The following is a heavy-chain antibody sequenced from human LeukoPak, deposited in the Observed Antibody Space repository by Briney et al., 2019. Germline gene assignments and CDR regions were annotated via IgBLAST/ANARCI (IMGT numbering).Heavy chain of an antibody. D-gene: IGHD6-13*01. J-gene: IGHJ4*02. CDR2: ISYDGSNK. CDR1: GFTFDIYA. Sequence: GGSLRLSCVASGFTFDIYAMSWVRQAPGKGLEWVALISYDGSNKYYADSVKGRFTISRDNSKNTLYLQMNSLRAEDTAVYYCASLRSSSWYDHFDYWGQGTLVTVSS. V-gene: IGHV3-30*04. CDR3: ASLRSSSWYDHFDY.